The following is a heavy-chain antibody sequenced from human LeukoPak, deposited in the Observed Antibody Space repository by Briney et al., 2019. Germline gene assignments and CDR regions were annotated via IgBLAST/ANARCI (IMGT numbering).Heavy chain of an antibody. Sequence: PSETLSLTCAVYGGSFSGYYWSWIRQPPGKGLEWIGEINRSGTTKHNPSLKSRVTISVDTSKNQFSLRLSSVIAADTAVYYCARDSRDYGSGSYWDVWGQGTTVTVSS. V-gene: IGHV4-34*01. CDR3: ARDSRDYGSGSYWDV. D-gene: IGHD3-10*01. J-gene: IGHJ6*02. CDR2: INRSGTT. CDR1: GGSFSGYY.